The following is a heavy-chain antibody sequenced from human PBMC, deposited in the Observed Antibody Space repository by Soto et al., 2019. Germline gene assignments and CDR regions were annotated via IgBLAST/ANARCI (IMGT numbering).Heavy chain of an antibody. CDR3: ARAREPEYSSSIFFDY. CDR2: IYSAGST. D-gene: IGHD6-6*01. CDR1: GLTVSRTQ. Sequence: VELVETGGGLIQPGGSLRLSCAVSGLTVSRTQMSWVRQAPGKGLQWVSVIYSAGSTYYANDVKGRFNISRDISENKRLLELNGLTVDDTAVYYCARAREPEYSSSIFFDYWGRGTLVTVSS. J-gene: IGHJ4*01. V-gene: IGHV3-53*02.